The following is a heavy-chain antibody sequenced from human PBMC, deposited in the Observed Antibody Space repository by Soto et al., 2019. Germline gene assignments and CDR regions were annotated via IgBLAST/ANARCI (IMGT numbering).Heavy chain of an antibody. CDR1: GYSISSGYY. J-gene: IGHJ4*02. V-gene: IGHV4-38-2*01. Sequence: SETLSLTCSVSGYSISSGYYWGWIRRPPGKGLEWIGTFYHSGSTYYNPSLKSRVTISGDTSKNQFSLKATSVTAADTAVYYCARAGFGGHGYIDYWGQGILVTVSS. D-gene: IGHD5-12*01. CDR2: FYHSGST. CDR3: ARAGFGGHGYIDY.